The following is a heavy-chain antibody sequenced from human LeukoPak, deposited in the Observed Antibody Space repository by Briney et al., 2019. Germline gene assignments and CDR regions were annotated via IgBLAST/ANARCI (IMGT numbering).Heavy chain of an antibody. Sequence: GGSLRLSCVASGFTVSSFYMSWVRQAPGKGLEWVAHINPDGRDTYYVDSVKGRFTISRDNAQNSMYLQMNSLRVEDTAVYYCTSWGDTTAEYFQRWGQGTLVTVSS. V-gene: IGHV3-7*01. CDR2: INPDGRDT. D-gene: IGHD2-21*02. J-gene: IGHJ1*01. CDR1: GFTVSSFY. CDR3: TSWGDTTAEYFQR.